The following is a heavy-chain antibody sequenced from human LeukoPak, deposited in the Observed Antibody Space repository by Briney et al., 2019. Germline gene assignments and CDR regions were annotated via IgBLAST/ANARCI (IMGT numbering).Heavy chain of an antibody. CDR2: INPNSGGT. CDR1: GYTFTGYY. V-gene: IGHV1-2*02. Sequence: GASVKVSCKASGYTFTGYYMHWVRQAPGQGLEWMGWINPNSGGTNTAQKFQGRVTMTRDTSISTAYMELSSLRSDDTAVYYCARVKNYYDSSGYLYYFDTWGQGTLVTVSS. J-gene: IGHJ4*02. D-gene: IGHD3-22*01. CDR3: ARVKNYYDSSGYLYYFDT.